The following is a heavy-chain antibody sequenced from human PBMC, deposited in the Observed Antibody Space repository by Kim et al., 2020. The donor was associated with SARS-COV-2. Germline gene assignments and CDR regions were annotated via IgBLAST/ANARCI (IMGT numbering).Heavy chain of an antibody. CDR2: ISSSSNTI. J-gene: IGHJ6*03. CDR1: GFIFSDYY. CDR3: ASLKLLHYHMDV. V-gene: IGHV3-11*01. Sequence: GGSLRLSCAASGFIFSDYYMSWIRQAPGKGLEWISYISSSSNTIYYADVVKGRFTISRDNAKNTLYLEMNSLSAEDTAVYYCASLKLLHYHMDVWGKGTTVTV.